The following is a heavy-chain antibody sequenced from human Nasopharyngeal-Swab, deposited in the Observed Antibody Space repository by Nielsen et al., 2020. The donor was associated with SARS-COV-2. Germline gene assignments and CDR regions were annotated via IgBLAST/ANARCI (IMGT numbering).Heavy chain of an antibody. V-gene: IGHV3-13*04. D-gene: IGHD5-12*01. CDR1: GFAFSSYD. Sequence: GESLKISCAASGFAFSSYDMHWVRQATGKGLEWVSAIGTAGDTYYPGSVKGQFTISRENAKNSLYLQMNSLRAGDTAVYYCARALAPYSGYDYDYYYGMDVWGQGATVTVSS. J-gene: IGHJ6*02. CDR2: IGTAGDT. CDR3: ARALAPYSGYDYDYYYGMDV.